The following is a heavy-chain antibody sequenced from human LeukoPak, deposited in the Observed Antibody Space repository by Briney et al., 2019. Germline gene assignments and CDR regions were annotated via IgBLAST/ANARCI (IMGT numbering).Heavy chain of an antibody. Sequence: KPSETLSLTCTVSGYSISSGYYWGWIRQPPGKGLEWIGSIYHSGSTYYNPSLKSRVTISIDTSKNQFSLRLNSVTAADTAVYYCAREDGSGTYYRDYWGQGTLVTVSS. CDR2: IYHSGST. V-gene: IGHV4-38-2*02. CDR1: GYSISSGYY. J-gene: IGHJ4*02. D-gene: IGHD3-10*01. CDR3: AREDGSGTYYRDY.